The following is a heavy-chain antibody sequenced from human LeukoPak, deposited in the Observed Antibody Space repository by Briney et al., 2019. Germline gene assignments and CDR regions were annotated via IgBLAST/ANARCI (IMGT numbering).Heavy chain of an antibody. J-gene: IGHJ4*02. CDR3: ARVGARIGYCSSTSCGEDY. D-gene: IGHD2-2*01. V-gene: IGHV1-18*01. CDR1: GYTFTSYG. Sequence: ASVKVSCKASGYTFTSYGISWVRQAPGQGLEWMGWISVYNGNTNYAQKLQGRVTMTTDTSTSTAYMELRSLRSDDTAVYYCARVGARIGYCSSTSCGEDYWGQGTLVTVSS. CDR2: ISVYNGNT.